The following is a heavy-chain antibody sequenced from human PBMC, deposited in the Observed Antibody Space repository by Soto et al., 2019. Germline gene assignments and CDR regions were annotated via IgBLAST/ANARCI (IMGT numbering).Heavy chain of an antibody. Sequence: EVQLLESGGGLVQPGGSLRLSCAASGFNFSSYALSWVRQAPGKGLEWVSSISGSGLSTYNADSVKGRVTISRDNSKDTLYLQMNSLRPDETAVYYCATTGVSKTAALSYFDHWGQGILVTVSS. CDR2: ISGSGLST. V-gene: IGHV3-23*01. D-gene: IGHD1-1*01. CDR3: ATTGVSKTAALSYFDH. J-gene: IGHJ4*02. CDR1: GFNFSSYA.